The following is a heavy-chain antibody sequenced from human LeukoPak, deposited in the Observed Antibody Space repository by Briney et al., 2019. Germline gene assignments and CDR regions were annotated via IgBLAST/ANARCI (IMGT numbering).Heavy chain of an antibody. CDR1: GGSISSSSYY. CDR2: IYYSGST. D-gene: IGHD3-22*01. J-gene: IGHJ4*02. V-gene: IGHV4-39*07. Sequence: SETLSLTCTVSGGSISSSSYYWGWIRQPPGKGLEWIGSIYYSGSTYYNPSLKSRVTISVDTSKNQFSLKLSSVTAADTAVYYCARENSYYDSSGYYYGSGYFDYWGQGTLVTVSS. CDR3: ARENSYYDSSGYYYGSGYFDY.